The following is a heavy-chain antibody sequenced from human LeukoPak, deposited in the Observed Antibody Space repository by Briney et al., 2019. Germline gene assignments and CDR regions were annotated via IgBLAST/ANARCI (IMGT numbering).Heavy chain of an antibody. V-gene: IGHV4-30-4*01. CDR3: ARRSPRGSYNWFDP. CDR1: GGSISSGDYY. Sequence: SETLSLTCTVSGGSISSGDYYWSWIRQPPGKGLEWIGYIYYSGSTYYNPSLKSRVTISVDTSKNKFSLKLSSVTAADTAVYYCARRSPRGSYNWFDPWGQGTLVTVSS. CDR2: IYYSGST. D-gene: IGHD1-26*01. J-gene: IGHJ5*02.